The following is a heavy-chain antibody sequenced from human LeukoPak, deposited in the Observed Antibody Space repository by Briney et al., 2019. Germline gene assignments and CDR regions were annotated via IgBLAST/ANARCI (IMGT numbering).Heavy chain of an antibody. J-gene: IGHJ4*02. D-gene: IGHD3-10*01. CDR2: ISASGGTT. CDR3: ANLPWFGELLMFDY. CDR1: GFTFSSYA. V-gene: IGHV3-23*01. Sequence: PGGSLRLSCAASGFTFSSYAMSWVRQAPGKGLEWVSGISASGGTTYYADSVKGRFTISRDNSKNTLYLQMNSLRAEDTAVYYCANLPWFGELLMFDYWGQGTLVTVSS.